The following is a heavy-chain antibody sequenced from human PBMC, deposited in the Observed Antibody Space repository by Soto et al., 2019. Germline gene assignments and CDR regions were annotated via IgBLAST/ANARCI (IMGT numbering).Heavy chain of an antibody. CDR2: INPSGGST. CDR1: GYTFTSYY. Sequence: ASVKVSCQASGYTFTSYYIHWVRQAPRQGLEWMAIINPSGGSTNYAQKFQGRVTVTRDTSTSTVNMELSSLSSEDTAVYYCARDLTAADYWGQGTLVTVSS. CDR3: ARDLTAADY. D-gene: IGHD2-21*02. V-gene: IGHV1-46*01. J-gene: IGHJ4*02.